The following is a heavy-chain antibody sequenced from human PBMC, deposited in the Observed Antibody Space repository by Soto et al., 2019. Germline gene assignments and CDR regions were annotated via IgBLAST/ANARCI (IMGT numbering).Heavy chain of an antibody. D-gene: IGHD3-3*01. CDR2: ITRSGDYT. CDR1: GFTFSTYA. CDR3: AKVGSYDEQFDYWYFDL. V-gene: IGHV3-23*01. J-gene: IGHJ2*01. Sequence: EVQLLESGGGLVQPGGSLRLSCAASGFTFSTYAMTWVRQAPGKGLEWVSAITRSGDYTQYADSVKGRFTISRDNSKNTLYLQMISLRAVDTAVYYCAKVGSYDEQFDYWYFDLWGRGTLVTVSS.